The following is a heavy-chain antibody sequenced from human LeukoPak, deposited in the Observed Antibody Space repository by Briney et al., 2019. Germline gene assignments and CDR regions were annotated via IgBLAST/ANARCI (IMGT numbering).Heavy chain of an antibody. CDR2: IASDGST. CDR1: GFTFSSYW. J-gene: IGHJ4*02. CDR3: IGSGGWPGY. V-gene: IGHV3-74*01. D-gene: IGHD1-26*01. Sequence: GGSLRLSCAASGFTFSSYWMHWVRQAPGKGLVWVSRIASDGSTVYADSVKGRFTITRDNAKDTVYLQMNSLRVEDTAVYYCIGSGGWPGYWGQGTLVTVSS.